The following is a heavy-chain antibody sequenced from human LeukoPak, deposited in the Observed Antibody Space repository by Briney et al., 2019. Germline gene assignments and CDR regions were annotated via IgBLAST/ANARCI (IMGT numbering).Heavy chain of an antibody. V-gene: IGHV1-2*02. CDR1: GYTFTGYY. CDR2: INPNSGST. Sequence: ASVKVSCKASGYTFTGYYMHWVRQAPGQGLEWMGWINPNSGSTNYAQKFQGRVTMTRDTSINTASMELSGLRFDDTAVYYCARDWEYYFDYWGQGTLVTVSS. J-gene: IGHJ4*02. CDR3: ARDWEYYFDY. D-gene: IGHD1-26*01.